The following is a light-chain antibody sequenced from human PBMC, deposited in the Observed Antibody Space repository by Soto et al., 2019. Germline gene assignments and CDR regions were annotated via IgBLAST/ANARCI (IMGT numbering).Light chain of an antibody. Sequence: SSLTQPPSASGSRGQSVTISCTGTSNDVGDYDYVSWYQQHPGKAPKLMLYEVNKRPSGVPDRFSGSKSGYTASLTVSGLQAEDEADYYCSSYADSDNLIFGGGAKVTVL. J-gene: IGLJ2*01. CDR1: SNDVGDYDY. V-gene: IGLV2-8*01. CDR2: EVN. CDR3: SSYADSDNLI.